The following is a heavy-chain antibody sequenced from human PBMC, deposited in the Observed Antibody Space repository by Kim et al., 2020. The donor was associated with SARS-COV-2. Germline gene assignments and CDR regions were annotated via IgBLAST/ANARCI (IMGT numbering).Heavy chain of an antibody. CDR2: ISGSGGST. J-gene: IGHJ6*02. V-gene: IGHV3-23*01. CDR3: AKDQFSITGTTYGMDV. CDR1: GFTFSSYA. D-gene: IGHD1-7*01. Sequence: GGSLRLSCAASGFTFSSYAMSWVRQAPGKGLEWVSAISGSGGSTYYADSVKGRFTISRDNSKNTLYLQMNSLRAEDTAVYYCAKDQFSITGTTYGMDVWGQGTTVTVSS.